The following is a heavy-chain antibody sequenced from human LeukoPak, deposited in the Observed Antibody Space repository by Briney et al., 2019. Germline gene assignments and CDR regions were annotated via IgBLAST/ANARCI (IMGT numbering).Heavy chain of an antibody. CDR3: ARSEPIVGAIRGFDY. J-gene: IGHJ4*02. CDR1: GYTFTSYY. Sequence: GASVKVSCKASGYTFTSYYMHWVRQAPGQGLEWMGIINPSGGSTSYAQRFQGRVTMTGDMSTSTVYMELSSLRSEDTAVYYCARSEPIVGAIRGFDYWGQGTLVTVSS. D-gene: IGHD1-26*01. V-gene: IGHV1-46*01. CDR2: INPSGGST.